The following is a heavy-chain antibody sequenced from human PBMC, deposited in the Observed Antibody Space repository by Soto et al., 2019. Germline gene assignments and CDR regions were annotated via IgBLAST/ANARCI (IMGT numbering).Heavy chain of an antibody. V-gene: IGHV4-59*01. Sequence: PXASLSLTCSVSGGSISGYYWSWIRQPPGKGLEWVGYRHHSGSTNYNASLKSRVTISLDTSRNQFSLKLSSVTAADTAVYYCARDKDYYYGMDVWGQGTTVTVSS. CDR1: GGSISGYY. CDR3: ARDKDYYYGMDV. CDR2: RHHSGST. J-gene: IGHJ6*02.